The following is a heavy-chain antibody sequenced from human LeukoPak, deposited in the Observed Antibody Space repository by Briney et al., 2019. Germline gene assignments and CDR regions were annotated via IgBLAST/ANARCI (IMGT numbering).Heavy chain of an antibody. CDR2: IYYSGST. CDR1: GGSISSYY. CDR3: AGVNCSSTSCYRHYYYYGMDV. J-gene: IGHJ6*02. V-gene: IGHV4-59*01. D-gene: IGHD2-2*01. Sequence: SETLSLTCTVSGGSISSYYWSWIRQPPGKGLEWIGYIYYSGSTNYNPSLKSRVTISVDTSKNQFSLKLSSVTAADTAVYYCAGVNCSSTSCYRHYYYYGMDVWGQGTTVTVSS.